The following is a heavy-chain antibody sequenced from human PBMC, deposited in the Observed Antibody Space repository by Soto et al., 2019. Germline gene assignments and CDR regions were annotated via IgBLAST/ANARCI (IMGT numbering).Heavy chain of an antibody. CDR3: ARHDGYQSYYYYGMDV. CDR1: GGSFSGYY. J-gene: IGHJ6*02. CDR2: INHSGST. D-gene: IGHD5-18*01. Sequence: KPSETLSLTCAVYGGSFSGYYWSWIRQPPGKGLEWIGEINHSGSTNYNPSLKSRVTISVDTSKNQFSLKLSSVTAADTAVYYCARHDGYQSYYYYGMDVWGQGTTVTVFS. V-gene: IGHV4-34*01.